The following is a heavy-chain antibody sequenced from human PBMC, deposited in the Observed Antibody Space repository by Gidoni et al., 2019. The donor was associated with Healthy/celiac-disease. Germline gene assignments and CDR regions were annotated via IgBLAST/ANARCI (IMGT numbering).Heavy chain of an antibody. CDR1: GYSISSGYY. CDR2: IYHSGST. Sequence: QVQLQESGPGLVKPSETLSLTCAVSGYSISSGYYWGWIRQPPGKGLEWIGSIYHSGSTYYNPSLKSRVTISVDTSKNQFSLKLSSVTAADTAVYYCARDALDYDFWSGYPDAFDIWGQGTMVTVSS. CDR3: ARDALDYDFWSGYPDAFDI. J-gene: IGHJ3*02. D-gene: IGHD3-3*01. V-gene: IGHV4-38-2*02.